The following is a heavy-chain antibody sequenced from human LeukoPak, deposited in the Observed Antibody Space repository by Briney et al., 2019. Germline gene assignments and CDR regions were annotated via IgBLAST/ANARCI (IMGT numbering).Heavy chain of an antibody. J-gene: IGHJ4*02. CDR2: ISVYSGNT. CDR1: GGTFSSYA. V-gene: IGHV1-18*01. D-gene: IGHD2-8*01. CDR3: ARDANGVLGDY. Sequence: EASVTVSCKASGGTFSSYAISWVRQAPGQGLEWMGWISVYSGNTNYAQRLQGRVTMTTDTSTSTAYMELRSLRSDDTAVYYCARDANGVLGDYWGQGTLVTVSS.